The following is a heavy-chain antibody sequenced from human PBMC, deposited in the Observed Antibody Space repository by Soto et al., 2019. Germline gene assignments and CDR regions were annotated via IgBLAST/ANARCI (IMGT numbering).Heavy chain of an antibody. V-gene: IGHV3-30*18. J-gene: IGHJ4*02. D-gene: IGHD3-9*01. CDR1: GFTFSSYG. CDR3: AKDHFTSYDILTGQNFFPFDF. Sequence: GGSLRLSCAASGFTFSSYGMHWVRQAPGKGLEWVAVISYDGSNKYYADSVKGRFTISRDNSKNTLYLQMDSLRAEDTAVFYCAKDHFTSYDILTGQNFFPFDFWGQGTLVTVSS. CDR2: ISYDGSNK.